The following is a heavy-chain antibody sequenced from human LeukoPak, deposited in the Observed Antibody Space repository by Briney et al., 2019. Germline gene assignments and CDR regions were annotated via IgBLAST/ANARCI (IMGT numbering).Heavy chain of an antibody. CDR1: GFTFSSYW. CDR2: IKQDGSEK. V-gene: IGHV3-7*01. Sequence: GGSLRLSCAASGFTFSSYWMSWVRQAPGKGLEWVANIKQDGSEKYYVDSVKGRFTISRDNAKNSLYLQMNSLRVEDTAVYFCAKSMAGVHWFDPWGQGTLVTVSS. D-gene: IGHD6-19*01. J-gene: IGHJ5*02. CDR3: AKSMAGVHWFDP.